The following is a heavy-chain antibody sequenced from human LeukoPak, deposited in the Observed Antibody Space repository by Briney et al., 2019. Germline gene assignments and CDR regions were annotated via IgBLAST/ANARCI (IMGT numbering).Heavy chain of an antibody. J-gene: IGHJ4*02. CDR3: ATQGRWLQLVGFVY. D-gene: IGHD5-24*01. CDR2: INSDGSTT. CDR1: GFTFSSYR. Sequence: HPGGSLRLSCAVSGFTFSSYRMHWVRHAPGKGLVWVSHINSDGSTTSYADSVKGRFTISRDNSKNTLYLQMNSLRAEDTAVYYCATQGRWLQLVGFVYWGQGTLVTVSS. V-gene: IGHV3-74*01.